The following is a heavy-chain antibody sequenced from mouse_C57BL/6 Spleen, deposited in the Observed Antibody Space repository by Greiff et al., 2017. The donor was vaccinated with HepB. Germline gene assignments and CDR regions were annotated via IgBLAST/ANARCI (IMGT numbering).Heavy chain of an antibody. V-gene: IGHV1-55*01. D-gene: IGHD2-4*01. CDR2: IYPGSGST. CDR1: GYTFTSYW. Sequence: QVQLQQPGAELVKPGASVKMSCKASGYTFTSYWITWVKQRPGQGLEWIGDIYPGSGSTNYNEKFKSKATLTVDTSSSTAYMQLSSLTSEDSAVYYCARGTDYYDYGGFAYWGQGTLVTVSA. J-gene: IGHJ3*01. CDR3: ARGTDYYDYGGFAY.